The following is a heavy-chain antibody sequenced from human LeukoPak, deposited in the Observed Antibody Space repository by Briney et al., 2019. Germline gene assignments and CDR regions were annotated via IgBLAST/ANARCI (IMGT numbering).Heavy chain of an antibody. J-gene: IGHJ6*03. CDR1: GFTFRSYG. CDR2: ISYDGSNK. Sequence: GRSLRLSCAASGFTFRSYGMHWVRQAPGKGLEWVAFISYDGSNKKSADSVKGRFTISRDNSKNTLYLQMNSLRAEDAAVYYCAKDLGTYDDDLTGYVHYYFYMDVWGKGTTVTISS. V-gene: IGHV3-30*18. CDR3: AKDLGTYDDDLTGYVHYYFYMDV. D-gene: IGHD3-9*01.